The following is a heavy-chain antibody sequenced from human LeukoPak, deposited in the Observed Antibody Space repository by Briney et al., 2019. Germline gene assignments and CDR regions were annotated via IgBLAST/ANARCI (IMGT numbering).Heavy chain of an antibody. D-gene: IGHD6-19*01. CDR1: GYTFTGYY. J-gene: IGHJ5*02. V-gene: IGHV1-2*02. CDR2: INPNSGGT. CDR3: ARVVPGIAVAGGFDP. Sequence: ASVKVSCKASGYTFTGYYMHWVRQVPGQGLEWMGWINPNSGGTNYAQKFQGRVTMTRDTSISTAYMELSRLRSDDTAVYYCARVVPGIAVAGGFDPWGQGTLVTVSS.